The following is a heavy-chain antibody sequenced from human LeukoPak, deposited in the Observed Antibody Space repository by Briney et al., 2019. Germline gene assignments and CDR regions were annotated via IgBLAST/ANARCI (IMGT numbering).Heavy chain of an antibody. V-gene: IGHV4-59*01. J-gene: IGHJ6*03. CDR1: GGSISSYY. CDR2: IYYNGST. Sequence: SETLSLTCTVPGGSISSYYWSWIRQPPGKGLEWIGHIYYNGSTNYNPSLKSRVTISVDTSKNQFSLKLSSVTAADTAVYYCARGRKLDTYYYYYMDVWGKGTTVTVSS. D-gene: IGHD6-6*01. CDR3: ARGRKLDTYYYYYMDV.